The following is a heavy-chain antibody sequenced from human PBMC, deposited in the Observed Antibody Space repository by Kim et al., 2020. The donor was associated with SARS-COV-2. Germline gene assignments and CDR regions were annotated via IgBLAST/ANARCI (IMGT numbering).Heavy chain of an antibody. J-gene: IGHJ4*02. V-gene: IGHV3-21*01. Sequence: IYYEGAVKGRFASSRDNAKNSLYLQMNSLRAEDTAVYYCAREKDGSVDYWGQGTLVTVSS. CDR2: I. CDR3: AREKDGSVDY. D-gene: IGHD3-10*01.